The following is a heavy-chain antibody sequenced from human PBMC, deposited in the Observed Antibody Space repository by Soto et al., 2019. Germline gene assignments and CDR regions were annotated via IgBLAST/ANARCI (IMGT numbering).Heavy chain of an antibody. D-gene: IGHD5-12*01. CDR3: AAGRDGYNYRPLN. V-gene: IGHV1-69*13. J-gene: IGHJ4*02. Sequence: GASVKVSCKASGGTFSSYAISWVRQAPGQGPEWMGGIIPIFGTANYAQKFQGRVTITADESTSTAYMELSSLRSEDTAVYYCAAGRDGYNYRPLNWGQGTLVTVSS. CDR1: GGTFSSYA. CDR2: IIPIFGTA.